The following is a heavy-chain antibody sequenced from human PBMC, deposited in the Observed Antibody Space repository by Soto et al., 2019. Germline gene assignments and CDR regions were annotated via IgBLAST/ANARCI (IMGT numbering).Heavy chain of an antibody. CDR2: ISGSGGST. V-gene: IGHV3-23*01. Sequence: GGSLRLSCAASGFTFSSYAMSWVRQAPGKGLEWVSAISGSGGSTYYADSVKGRFTISRDNSENTLYLQMNSLRAEDTAVYYCAKQHYYYDSSGLKAPFDYRGQGTLVTVS. CDR3: AKQHYYYDSSGLKAPFDY. CDR1: GFTFSSYA. D-gene: IGHD3-22*01. J-gene: IGHJ4*02.